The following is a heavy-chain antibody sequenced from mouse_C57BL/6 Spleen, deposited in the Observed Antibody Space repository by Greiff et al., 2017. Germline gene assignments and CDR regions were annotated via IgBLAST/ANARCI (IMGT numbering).Heavy chain of an antibody. Sequence: QVQLQQSGAELVRPGASVKLSCKASGYTFTDYYINWVKQRPGQGLEWIARIYPGSGNTYYNEKFKGKATLTAEKSSSTAYMQLSSLTSEDSAVYFCARERDGSSSFAYWGQGTLVTVSA. CDR2: IYPGSGNT. V-gene: IGHV1-76*01. J-gene: IGHJ3*01. CDR1: GYTFTDYY. D-gene: IGHD1-1*01. CDR3: ARERDGSSSFAY.